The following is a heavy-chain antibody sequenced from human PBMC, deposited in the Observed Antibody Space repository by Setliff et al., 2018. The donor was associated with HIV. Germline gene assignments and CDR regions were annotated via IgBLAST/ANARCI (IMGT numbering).Heavy chain of an antibody. CDR2: ISSSGTT. Sequence: PSETLSLTCVVSDDSFSNYDWTWIRQPPGKALQWIGYISSSGTTNYNPSLRSRFTISIEPSNTHFSLWLRSVTAADTATYFCARLGRAIDDGGSSLRLDFWGQGMLVTVSS. CDR1: DDSFSNYD. CDR3: ARLGRAIDDGGSSLRLDF. V-gene: IGHV4-4*09. D-gene: IGHD2-15*01. J-gene: IGHJ4*02.